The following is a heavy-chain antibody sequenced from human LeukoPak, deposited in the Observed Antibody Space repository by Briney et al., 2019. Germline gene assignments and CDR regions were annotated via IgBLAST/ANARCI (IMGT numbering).Heavy chain of an antibody. D-gene: IGHD2-2*02. CDR3: AKVSRYCSSTSCYTWYYYYGMDV. J-gene: IGHJ6*02. CDR2: ISDDGSNK. Sequence: QPGGSLRLSCAASGFTFSSYGMHWVRQAPGKGLEWVAVISDDGSNKYYADSVKGRFTISRDNSKNTLYLQMNSLRAEDTAVYYCAKVSRYCSSTSCYTWYYYYGMDVWGQGTTVTVSS. V-gene: IGHV3-30*18. CDR1: GFTFSSYG.